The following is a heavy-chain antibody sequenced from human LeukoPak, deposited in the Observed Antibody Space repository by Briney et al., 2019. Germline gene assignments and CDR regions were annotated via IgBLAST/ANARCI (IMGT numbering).Heavy chain of an antibody. D-gene: IGHD3-22*01. CDR1: GYLFRKNW. Sequence: GESLKISCKASGYLFRKNWIGWVRQMPGKGLEWMGIIYPPDSDTRYGREFQGQVTISVDESINTAYLQWSSLKASDTAMYYCARLLDYYDSSGYYSHWGQGTLVTVSS. V-gene: IGHV5-51*01. CDR3: ARLLDYYDSSGYYSH. J-gene: IGHJ4*02. CDR2: IYPPDSDT.